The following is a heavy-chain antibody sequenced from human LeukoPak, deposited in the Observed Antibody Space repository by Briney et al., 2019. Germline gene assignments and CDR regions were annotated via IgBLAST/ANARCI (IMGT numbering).Heavy chain of an antibody. CDR3: ARESRIAAGY. Sequence: ASVKVSCKASGYTFSSYGISWVRQAPGQGLEWMGWISGYNGNTNYAQKFQGRVTMTTDTSTSTAYMEVRSLRSDDTAVYYCARESRIAAGYWGQGTLVTVSS. CDR2: ISGYNGNT. D-gene: IGHD6-25*01. J-gene: IGHJ4*02. CDR1: GYTFSSYG. V-gene: IGHV1-18*01.